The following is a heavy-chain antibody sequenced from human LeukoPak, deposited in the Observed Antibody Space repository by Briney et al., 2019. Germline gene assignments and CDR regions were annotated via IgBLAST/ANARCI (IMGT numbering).Heavy chain of an antibody. D-gene: IGHD3-16*01. Sequence: GESLKISCKASGYNFLDYWIGWVRQKPGRGLEWMGIIYPGDSDSRFSPSFQGQVTISADKSINTAYIQWTSLKASDIATYFCARVHPYNSTFTWGMDVWGQGTTVTVSS. CDR2: IYPGDSDS. CDR3: ARVHPYNSTFTWGMDV. J-gene: IGHJ6*02. CDR1: GYNFLDYW. V-gene: IGHV5-51*01.